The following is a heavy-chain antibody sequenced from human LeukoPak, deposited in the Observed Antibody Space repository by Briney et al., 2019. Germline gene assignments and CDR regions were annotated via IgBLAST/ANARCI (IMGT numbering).Heavy chain of an antibody. J-gene: IGHJ2*01. D-gene: IGHD6-19*01. CDR2: ISYDGGNK. CDR1: GFTFSSYG. CDR3: AKDRYMGAVAGNGPGWYFDL. V-gene: IGHV3-30*18. Sequence: PGGSLRLSCAASGFTFSSYGMHWVRQAPGKGLEWVAVISYDGGNKYSADSVRGRFSISRDNSKNTLYLQMNSLRAEDTAVYYCAKDRYMGAVAGNGPGWYFDLWGRGTLVTVSS.